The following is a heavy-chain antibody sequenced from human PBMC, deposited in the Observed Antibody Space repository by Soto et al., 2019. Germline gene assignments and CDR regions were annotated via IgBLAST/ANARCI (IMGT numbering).Heavy chain of an antibody. V-gene: IGHV1-69*12. D-gene: IGHD5-12*01. CDR2: IIPIFGTA. CDR1: GGTFSSYA. CDR3: ARLASRTSRDGYTPYDY. J-gene: IGHJ4*02. Sequence: QVQLVQSGAEVKKPGSSVKVSCKASGGTFSSYAISWVRQAPGQGLEWMGGIIPIFGTANYAQKFQGRVTITADESTSTAYMELSSLRSEDTAVYYCARLASRTSRDGYTPYDYWGQGTLVIVSS.